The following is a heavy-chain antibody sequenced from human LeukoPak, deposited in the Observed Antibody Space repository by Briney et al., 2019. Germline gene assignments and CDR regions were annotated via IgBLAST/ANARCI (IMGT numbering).Heavy chain of an antibody. Sequence: GGSLRLSCAASGFTFRSYNMNWVRQAPGKGLEWVSYISSSGSTIYYADSVKGRFTISRDNAKNSLYLQMNSLRAEDTAVYYCAELGITMIGGVWGKGTTVTISS. D-gene: IGHD3-10*02. CDR1: GFTFRSYN. CDR2: ISSSGSTI. CDR3: AELGITMIGGV. J-gene: IGHJ6*04. V-gene: IGHV3-48*04.